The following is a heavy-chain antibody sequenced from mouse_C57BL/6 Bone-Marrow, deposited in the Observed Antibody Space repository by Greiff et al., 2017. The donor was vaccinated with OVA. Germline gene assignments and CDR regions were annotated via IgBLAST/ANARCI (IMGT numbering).Heavy chain of an antibody. CDR1: GYTFTSYW. D-gene: IGHD1-1*01. V-gene: IGHV1-64*01. CDR3: ASPITTVGPAWFAY. J-gene: IGHJ3*01. CDR2: IHPNSGST. Sequence: QVQLQQPGAELVKPGASVKLSCKASGYTFTSYWMHWVKQRPGQGLEWIGMIHPNSGSTNYNEKFKSKATLTVDKSSSTAYMQLSSLTSEDSAVYYCASPITTVGPAWFAYWGQGTLVTVSA.